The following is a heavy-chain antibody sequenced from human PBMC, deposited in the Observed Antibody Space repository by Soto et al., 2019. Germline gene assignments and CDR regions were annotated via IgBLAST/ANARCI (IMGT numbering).Heavy chain of an antibody. V-gene: IGHV3-30-3*01. D-gene: IGHD2-2*01. CDR2: ISFDGSNK. CDR1: GFTFSSYA. CDR3: ARGPSSLTRFDY. Sequence: GPMRLSCAASGFTFSSYAMKWVRQAPGKGLEWVAVISFDGSNKYYADSVKGRFTISRDNSKNTLYLQMNSLRAEDTAVYFCARGPSSLTRFDYWGQGTLVTVSS. J-gene: IGHJ4*02.